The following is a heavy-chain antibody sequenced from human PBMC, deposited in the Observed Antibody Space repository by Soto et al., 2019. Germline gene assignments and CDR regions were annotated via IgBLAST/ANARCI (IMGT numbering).Heavy chain of an antibody. Sequence: SETLSLTCTVSGGSISSGDYYWSWIRQPPGKGLEWIGYIYYSGSTYYNPSLKGRFTISRDNSENTLSLQMNSLTPEDTAVYYCANDWREYDSNALDAFDICGQGTMVTVS. CDR1: GGSISSGDYY. CDR3: ANDWREYDSNALDAFDI. J-gene: IGHJ3*02. CDR2: IYYSGST. D-gene: IGHD3-22*01. V-gene: IGHV4-30-4*02.